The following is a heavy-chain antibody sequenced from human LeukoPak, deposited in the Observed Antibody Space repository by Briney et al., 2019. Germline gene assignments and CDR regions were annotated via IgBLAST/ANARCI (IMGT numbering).Heavy chain of an antibody. V-gene: IGHV4-39*01. CDR3: ARHGGHYYSGSGSYYTTAFDS. CDR1: GGSISSSSDY. D-gene: IGHD3-10*01. J-gene: IGHJ4*02. CDR2: IYYSGST. Sequence: PSETLSLTCTVSGGSISSSSDYWDWIRQPPGKGLEWIGSIYYSGSTYYNPSLKSRVTISVDTSKNQFSLKLSSVTAADTAVYYCARHGGHYYSGSGSYYTTAFDSWGQGTLVIVSS.